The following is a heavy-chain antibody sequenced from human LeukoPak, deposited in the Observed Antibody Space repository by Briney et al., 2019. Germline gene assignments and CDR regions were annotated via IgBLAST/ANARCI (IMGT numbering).Heavy chain of an antibody. CDR2: IYYSGST. CDR3: ARSIAVAPLLFDP. D-gene: IGHD6-19*01. CDR1: GGSISNGDHY. V-gene: IGHV4-61*08. J-gene: IGHJ5*02. Sequence: SETLSLTCTVSGGSISNGDHYWSWIRQPPGKGLEWIGYIYYSGSTNYNPSLKSRVTISVDTSKNQFSLKLSSVTAADTAVYYCARSIAVAPLLFDPWGQGTLVTVSS.